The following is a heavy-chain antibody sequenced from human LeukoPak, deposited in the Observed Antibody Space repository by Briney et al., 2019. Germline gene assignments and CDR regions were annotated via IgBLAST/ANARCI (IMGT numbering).Heavy chain of an antibody. D-gene: IGHD2-2*01. CDR2: VDPEDGET. CDR1: GYTFTDYY. CDR3: ATNYCSTTTCSDVFDI. V-gene: IGHV1-69-2*01. Sequence: ASVKVSCKASGYTFTDYYMHWVQQAPGKGLEWMGRVDPEDGETIYAEEFQGRVTITADTSTDTAYMELSSLRSEDTAVYYCATNYCSTTTCSDVFDIWGQGTMVTVSS. J-gene: IGHJ3*02.